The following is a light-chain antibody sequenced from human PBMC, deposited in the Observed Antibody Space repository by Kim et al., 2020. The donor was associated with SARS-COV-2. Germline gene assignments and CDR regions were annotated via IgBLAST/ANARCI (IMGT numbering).Light chain of an antibody. CDR2: LVS. CDR1: QSLLYSNGDNY. Sequence: GGPASISFRSSQSLLYSNGDNYLSWYLQKPGQSPQLLIYLVSKRASGVPDRFSGSGSGTDFTLKISRVEAEDVGVYFCMQTLQTPTFGQGTKLEI. V-gene: IGKV2-28*01. J-gene: IGKJ2*01. CDR3: MQTLQTPT.